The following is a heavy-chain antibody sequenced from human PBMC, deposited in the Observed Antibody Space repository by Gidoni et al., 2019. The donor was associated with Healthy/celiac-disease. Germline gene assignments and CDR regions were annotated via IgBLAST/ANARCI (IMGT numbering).Heavy chain of an antibody. V-gene: IGHV4-31*03. Sequence: QAPLQESRPGLVQPSPTLSLTCSVSGVSISSGGYYWSWIRQHPGKGLEWIGYIYYRGSTYYNRSLKRRVTISVETSKEQFSLKLSSVTAADTAVYYCAREGRDGYNQMDVWGQGTTVTVSS. CDR3: AREGRDGYNQMDV. D-gene: IGHD5-12*01. CDR2: IYYRGST. J-gene: IGHJ6*02. CDR1: GVSISSGGYY.